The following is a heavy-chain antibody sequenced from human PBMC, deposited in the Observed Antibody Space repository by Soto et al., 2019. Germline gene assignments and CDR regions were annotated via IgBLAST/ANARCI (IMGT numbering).Heavy chain of an antibody. CDR3: TTELAGDYFDY. V-gene: IGHV3-15*01. J-gene: IGHJ4*02. CDR2: IKSKTDGGTT. Sequence: PGGSLRLSCAASGFTFSNAWMSWVRQAPGKGLEWVGRIKSKTDGGTTDYAAPVKGRFTISRDDSKNTLYLRMNSLKTEDTAVYYCTTELAGDYFDYWGQGTLVTVSS. D-gene: IGHD3-10*01. CDR1: GFTFSNAW.